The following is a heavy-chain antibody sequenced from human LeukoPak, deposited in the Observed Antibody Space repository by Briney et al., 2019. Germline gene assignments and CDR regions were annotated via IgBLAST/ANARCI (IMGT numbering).Heavy chain of an antibody. CDR3: ARGSSSLGAFDI. D-gene: IGHD2-2*01. CDR2: IIPILGIA. J-gene: IGHJ3*02. Sequence: ASVKVSCKASGGTFSSYAISWVRQAPGQGLEWMGRIIPILGIANYAQKFQGRVTITADKSTSTAYMELSSLRSEDTAVYYCARGSSSLGAFDIWGQGTMVTVSS. CDR1: GGTFSSYA. V-gene: IGHV1-69*04.